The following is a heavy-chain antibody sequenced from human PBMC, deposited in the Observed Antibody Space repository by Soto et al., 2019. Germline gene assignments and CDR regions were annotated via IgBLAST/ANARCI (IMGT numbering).Heavy chain of an antibody. J-gene: IGHJ3*02. V-gene: IGHV4-31*03. CDR3: ARDPTSVTKGAFEI. CDR1: GGSIGSGAYY. CDR2: IAYSGST. D-gene: IGHD4-17*01. Sequence: QVQLQVSGPGLVKPSQTLSLTCSVSGGSIGSGAYYWSWIRQHPGEGLEWIGYIAYSGSTYYNPSLKSRVSISVDTSKNQLSLRLSSVTPADTAVYYCARDPTSVTKGAFEIWGQGTMVTVSS.